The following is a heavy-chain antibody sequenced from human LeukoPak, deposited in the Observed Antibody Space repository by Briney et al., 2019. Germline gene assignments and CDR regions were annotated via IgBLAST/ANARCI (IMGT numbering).Heavy chain of an antibody. CDR1: GYTFTGYY. CDR2: INPKSGGT. Sequence: AASVKVSCKASGYTFTGYYMHWVRQAPGQGLEWMGWINPKSGGTNCAQKFQGRVTLTRDTSISTAYMELSRLRSDDTAVYYCARFYYDTTPNGVYWGQGTLVTVSS. V-gene: IGHV1-2*02. J-gene: IGHJ4*02. D-gene: IGHD3-9*01. CDR3: ARFYYDTTPNGVY.